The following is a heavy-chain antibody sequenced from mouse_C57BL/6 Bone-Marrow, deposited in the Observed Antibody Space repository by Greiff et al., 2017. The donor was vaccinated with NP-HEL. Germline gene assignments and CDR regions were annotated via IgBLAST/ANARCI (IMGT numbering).Heavy chain of an antibody. CDR2: IDPENGDT. J-gene: IGHJ4*01. CDR1: GFNIKDDY. Sequence: VQLQQSGAELVRPGASVKLSCTASGFNIKDDYMHWVKQRPEQGLEWIGWIDPENGDTEYASKFQGKATITADTSSNTADLQLSSLTSEDTAVYYCTTGDYEYYYAMDYWGQGTSVTVSS. V-gene: IGHV14-4*01. D-gene: IGHD2-4*01. CDR3: TTGDYEYYYAMDY.